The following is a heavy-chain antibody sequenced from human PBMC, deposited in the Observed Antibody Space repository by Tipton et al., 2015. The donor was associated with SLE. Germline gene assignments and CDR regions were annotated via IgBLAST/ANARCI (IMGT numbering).Heavy chain of an antibody. CDR2: ISYSGRS. CDR1: GVSISDHS. Sequence: TLSLTCTVSGVSISDHSWGWIRQPPGKGLEWIGYISYSGRSNYNPSLKSQVTISLDTSKNQVSLKVSSVTAADTAVYYCARGVMWTGLGGSWGQGTLVTVSS. V-gene: IGHV4-59*08. CDR3: ARGVMWTGLGGS. J-gene: IGHJ5*02. D-gene: IGHD2-8*01.